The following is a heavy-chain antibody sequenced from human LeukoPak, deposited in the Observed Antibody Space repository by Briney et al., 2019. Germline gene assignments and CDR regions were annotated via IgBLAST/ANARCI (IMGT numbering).Heavy chain of an antibody. Sequence: PGGSLRLSCAASGFTFSNYWMSWVRQAPGKGLEWVANIKEDGSEKNYVDSAKGRFTISRDNAKNSLYLQMNSLRAEDTAVYYCGASEISWGQGTLVTVSS. V-gene: IGHV3-7*01. CDR2: IKEDGSEK. D-gene: IGHD1-14*01. CDR3: GASEIS. CDR1: GFTFSNYW. J-gene: IGHJ5*02.